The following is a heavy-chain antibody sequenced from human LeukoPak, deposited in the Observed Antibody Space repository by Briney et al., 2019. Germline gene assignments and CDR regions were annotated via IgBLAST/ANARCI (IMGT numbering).Heavy chain of an antibody. Sequence: SETLSLTCTVSGGSISGYYWSWVRQPPGEGLEWIACVYNSGSTNYNPSLKSRVTISVDRSKNQFSLKMNSVTAADTAVYYCVRDWEGFNFDIWGQGTMVTVSS. CDR2: VYNSGST. CDR1: GGSISGYY. CDR3: VRDWEGFNFDI. V-gene: IGHV4-59*01. D-gene: IGHD1-26*01. J-gene: IGHJ3*02.